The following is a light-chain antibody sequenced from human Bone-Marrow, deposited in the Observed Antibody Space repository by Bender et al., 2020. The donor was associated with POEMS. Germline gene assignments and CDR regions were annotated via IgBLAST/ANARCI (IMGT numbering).Light chain of an antibody. J-gene: IGLJ1*01. CDR3: CSYAGTNSLYV. CDR1: SSDVGHYNS. V-gene: IGLV2-8*01. Sequence: QSALTQPASVSGSPGQSITISCTGSSSDVGHYNSVSWYQQHPGKVPKLIIYEVSQRPSGVPDRFSGSKSGNTASLTVSGLQAEDEADYYCCSYAGTNSLYVFGSGTKVTVL. CDR2: EVS.